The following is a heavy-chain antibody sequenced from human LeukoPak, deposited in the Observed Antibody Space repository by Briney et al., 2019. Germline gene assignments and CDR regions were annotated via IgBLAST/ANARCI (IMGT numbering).Heavy chain of an antibody. CDR2: ISYDGSNK. Sequence: PGGSLRLSCAGSGFTFNYFAIHWVRQAPGKGLEWVAVISYDGSNKYYADSVKGRFTISRDNSKNTLYLQMNSLRAEDTAVYYCARESEDWLNHWGQGTLVTVSS. CDR3: ARESEDWLNH. V-gene: IGHV3-30-3*01. J-gene: IGHJ5*02. CDR1: GFTFNYFA.